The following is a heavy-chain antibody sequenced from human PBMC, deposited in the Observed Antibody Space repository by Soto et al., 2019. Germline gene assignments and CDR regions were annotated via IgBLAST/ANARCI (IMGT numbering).Heavy chain of an antibody. CDR2: IYYSGST. Sequence: PSETLSLTCTVSGGSISSGGYYWSWIRQHPGKGLEWIGYIYYSGSTYYNPSLKSRVTISVDTSKNQFSLKLSSVTAADTAVYYCARGDQLLLMPNWFDPWGQGTLVTVSS. D-gene: IGHD2-2*01. V-gene: IGHV4-31*03. J-gene: IGHJ5*02. CDR3: ARGDQLLLMPNWFDP. CDR1: GGSISSGGYY.